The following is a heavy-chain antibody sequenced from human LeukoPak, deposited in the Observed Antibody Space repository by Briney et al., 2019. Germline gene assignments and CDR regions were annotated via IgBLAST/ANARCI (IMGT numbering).Heavy chain of an antibody. J-gene: IGHJ4*02. CDR3: AKVKVVATIDS. CDR1: GYTFRRYA. V-gene: IGHV3-23*01. CDR2: ISESGVGT. D-gene: IGHD1-26*01. Sequence: GGSLRLACAACGYTFRRYAMNWLRQAPGKGLEWVSGISESGVGTNYADSVKGRFTTSRDNSKNTLYLQVNSLRAEDTAVYYCAKVKVVATIDSWGQGALVTVSS.